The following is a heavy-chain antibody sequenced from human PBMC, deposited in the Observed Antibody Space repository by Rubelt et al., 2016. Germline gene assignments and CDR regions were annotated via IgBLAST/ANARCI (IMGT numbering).Heavy chain of an antibody. CDR1: GGSFSGHY. CDR2: INHSGST. D-gene: IGHD3-22*01. CDR3: ARGKEGLGVTMMDY. Sequence: QVQLQQWGAGLLKPSETLSLTCAVYGGSFSGHYWSWIRQPPGKGLEWIGDINHSGSTNYNPSLKSRVTISVDTSKNQFSLKLSSVTAADTAVYYCARGKEGLGVTMMDYWGQGTLVTVSS. J-gene: IGHJ4*02. V-gene: IGHV4-34*01.